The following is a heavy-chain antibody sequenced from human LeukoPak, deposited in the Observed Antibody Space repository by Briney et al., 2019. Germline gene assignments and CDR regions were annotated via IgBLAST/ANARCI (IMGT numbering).Heavy chain of an antibody. CDR2: ISGGADTT. J-gene: IGHJ4*02. D-gene: IGHD1-26*01. Sequence: TGGSLRLSCVASGFTFSSYVMSWVRQAPGKGLEWVSAISGGADTTYYADSVQGRFTISRDNFRNTLYLQMNSLRAKDTAVYYCAKEGGSWTKHDYWGQGTLVTVSS. CDR3: AKEGGSWTKHDY. V-gene: IGHV3-23*01. CDR1: GFTFSSYV.